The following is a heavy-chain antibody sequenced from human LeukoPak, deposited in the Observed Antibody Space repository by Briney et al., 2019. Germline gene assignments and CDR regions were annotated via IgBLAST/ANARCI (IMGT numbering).Heavy chain of an antibody. CDR1: GYTLTELS. CDR2: FDPEDGET. D-gene: IGHD1-26*01. Sequence: ASVKVSCKVSGYTLTELSMHWVRQAPGRGLEWMGGFDPEDGETIYAQKFQGRATMTEDTSTDTAYMELSSLRSEDTAVYYCATEIVGGTGEYYFDYWGQGTLVTVSS. CDR3: ATEIVGGTGEYYFDY. V-gene: IGHV1-24*01. J-gene: IGHJ4*02.